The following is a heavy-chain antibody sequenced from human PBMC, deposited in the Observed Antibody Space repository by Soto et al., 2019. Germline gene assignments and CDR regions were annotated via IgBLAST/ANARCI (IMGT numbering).Heavy chain of an antibody. V-gene: IGHV1-18*01. CDR1: GYTFTSYG. CDR3: ASGPEYCSGGSCYSAGPLFVFYY. Sequence: DSVKVSCKASGYTFTSYGISWVRQAPGXGLEWMGWISAYNGNTNYAQKLQGRVTMTTDTSTSTAYMELRSLRSDDTAVYYCASGPEYCSGGSCYSAGPLFVFYYPRQGTLDTVSA. D-gene: IGHD2-15*01. CDR2: ISAYNGNT. J-gene: IGHJ4*02.